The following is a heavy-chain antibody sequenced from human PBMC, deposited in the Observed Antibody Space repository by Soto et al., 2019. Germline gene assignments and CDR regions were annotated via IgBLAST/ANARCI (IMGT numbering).Heavy chain of an antibody. CDR3: ASDSLSTALITGPPFDY. J-gene: IGHJ4*02. D-gene: IGHD1-20*01. Sequence: QVQLVESGGGVVQPGRSLRLSCAASGFTFTTYAMNWVRQTPGKGLEWVAVISYDGSNKYYADSVKGRFTISRDNSKNTLYLQMNSLRAEDTAVYYCASDSLSTALITGPPFDYWGQGIQVTVSS. CDR2: ISYDGSNK. V-gene: IGHV3-30-3*01. CDR1: GFTFTTYA.